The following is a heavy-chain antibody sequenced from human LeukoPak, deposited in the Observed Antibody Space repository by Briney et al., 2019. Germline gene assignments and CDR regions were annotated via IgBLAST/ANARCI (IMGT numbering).Heavy chain of an antibody. CDR3: ARDSTYYDYVWGSYRYFDY. Sequence: SETLSPTCTVSGGSISSSSYYWGWIRQPPGKGLEWIGSIYYSGSTYYNPSLKSRVTISVDTSKNQFSLRLSSVTAADTAVYYCARDSTYYDYVWGSYRYFDYWGQGTLVTVSS. J-gene: IGHJ4*02. CDR2: IYYSGST. V-gene: IGHV4-39*07. CDR1: GGSISSSSYY. D-gene: IGHD3-16*02.